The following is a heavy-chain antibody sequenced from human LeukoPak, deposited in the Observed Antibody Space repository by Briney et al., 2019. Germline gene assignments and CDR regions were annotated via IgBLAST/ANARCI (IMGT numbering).Heavy chain of an antibody. J-gene: IGHJ6*02. CDR2: ISWNSGSI. Sequence: GGSLRLSCAASGFTFDDYAMHWVRQAPGKGLEWVSGISWNSGSIGYADSVKGRFTISRGNAKNSLYLQMNSPRAEDTALYYCAKDLGDYYGMDVWGQGTTVTVSS. CDR1: GFTFDDYA. V-gene: IGHV3-9*01. CDR3: AKDLGDYYGMDV.